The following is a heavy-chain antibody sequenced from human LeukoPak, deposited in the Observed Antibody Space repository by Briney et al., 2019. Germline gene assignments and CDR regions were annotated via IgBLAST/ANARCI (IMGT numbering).Heavy chain of an antibody. V-gene: IGHV4-59*01. CDR3: ASAIAVAGNSRWFDP. J-gene: IGHJ5*02. Sequence: SETLSLTCTVSGGSISSYYWSWIRQPPGKGLEWIGYIYYSGSTNYNPSLKSRVTISVDTSKNQFSLKLSSVTAADTAVYYCASAIAVAGNSRWFDPWGQGTLVTVSS. CDR1: GGSISSYY. D-gene: IGHD6-19*01. CDR2: IYYSGST.